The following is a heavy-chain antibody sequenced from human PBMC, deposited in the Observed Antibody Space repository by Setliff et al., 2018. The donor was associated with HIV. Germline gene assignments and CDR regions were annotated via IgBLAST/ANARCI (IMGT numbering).Heavy chain of an antibody. CDR1: GGSTNNYY. D-gene: IGHD1-7*01. J-gene: IGHJ6*03. V-gene: IGHV4-59*01. CDR2: VSNGGDT. CDR3: ARGDGTKYYYYYYMDV. Sequence: PSETLSLTCAVSGGSTNNYYLTWIRQPPGKGLEWIGSVSNGGDTNYNPSLKSRVSLSLDTSKTQFSLKLTSVTAADTAVYYCARGDGTKYYYYYYMDVWGKGTTVTVSS.